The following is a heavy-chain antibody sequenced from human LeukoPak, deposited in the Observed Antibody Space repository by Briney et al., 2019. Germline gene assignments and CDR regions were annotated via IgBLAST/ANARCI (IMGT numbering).Heavy chain of an antibody. CDR2: VSGSGNNI. D-gene: IGHD2-2*01. V-gene: IGHV3-23*01. CDR3: AKFPDACTTNCYGIDQYLDY. J-gene: IGHJ4*02. Sequence: GGSLRLSCAASGFTFSSYAMSWVRQAPGKGLEWVSVVSGSGNNIYYADSVKGRFTIARDNYKNTVYLQMNSLGAEDTAVYYCAKFPDACTTNCYGIDQYLDYWGQGTLVTVSS. CDR1: GFTFSSYA.